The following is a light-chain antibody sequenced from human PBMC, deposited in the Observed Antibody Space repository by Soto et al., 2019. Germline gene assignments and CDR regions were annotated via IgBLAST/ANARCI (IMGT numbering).Light chain of an antibody. CDR3: MQGTHWPWT. CDR1: QGLVYEDGDTY. V-gene: IGKV2-30*01. J-gene: IGKJ1*01. Sequence: DVVMTQSPLSLPVTLGQPASISCRSSQGLVYEDGDTYLNWFHQRPGQSPRHLIYKVSNRDSGVPDRFSGSGSGTYFTLQISRVEAEDVGLYYCMQGTHWPWTFGQGTKVEIK. CDR2: KVS.